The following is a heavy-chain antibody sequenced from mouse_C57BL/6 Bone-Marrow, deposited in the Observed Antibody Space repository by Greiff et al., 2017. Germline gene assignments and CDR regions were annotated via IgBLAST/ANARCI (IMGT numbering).Heavy chain of an antibody. CDR1: GFTFSSYG. CDR2: ISSGGSYT. Sequence: DVQLVESGGDLVKPGGSLKLSCAASGFTFSSYGMSWVRQTPDKRLEWVATISSGGSYTYYPASVKGRFTISIDHAKNTLYLQMSSLKSEDSAMYYCERGDQLGRRDFDYWGQGTTLTVSS. V-gene: IGHV5-6*01. D-gene: IGHD4-1*02. J-gene: IGHJ2*01. CDR3: ERGDQLGRRDFDY.